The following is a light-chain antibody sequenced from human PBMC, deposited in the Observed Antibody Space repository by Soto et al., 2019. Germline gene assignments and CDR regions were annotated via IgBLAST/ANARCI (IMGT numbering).Light chain of an antibody. CDR3: XXXAXXRV. V-gene: IGLV2-8*01. CDR1: SGDVGGNNH. CDR2: EVT. J-gene: IGLJ3*02. Sequence: QSVLTQPPSASGSPGQSVAISCTGTSGDVGGNNHVCWYQQHPGKAPRLIIYEVTERPSGVPDRFSGSKSGNTASLTVSGLQAEDEADYYCXXXAXXRVFGXGT.